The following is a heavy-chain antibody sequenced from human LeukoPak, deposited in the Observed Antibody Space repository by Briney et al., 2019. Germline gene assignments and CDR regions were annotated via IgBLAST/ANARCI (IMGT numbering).Heavy chain of an antibody. CDR3: AKDMISANGEYDAFDI. D-gene: IGHD3-10*01. CDR2: ISGSGGDT. Sequence: PGGSLRLSCAASGFTFSSYALSWVRQSPGKGLEWVSSISGSGGDTYYADSMKGRFTISRDNSKNTLYLQMNSLRAEDTAIYYCAKDMISANGEYDAFDIWGQGTMVTVSS. CDR1: GFTFSSYA. V-gene: IGHV3-23*01. J-gene: IGHJ3*02.